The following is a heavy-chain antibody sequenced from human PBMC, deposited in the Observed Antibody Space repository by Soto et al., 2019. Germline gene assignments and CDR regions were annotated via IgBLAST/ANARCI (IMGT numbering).Heavy chain of an antibody. Sequence: RLFCAAPGFIFKNYALNWVRQAPGKGLEWVSRISGSGNTTHYGDSVKGRFTVSRDNSENMLYLQLDSLRAEDTAVYYCVQGQYFRSWYIHWGQGTLVTVSS. CDR1: GFIFKNYA. V-gene: IGHV3-23*01. J-gene: IGHJ4*02. D-gene: IGHD6-13*01. CDR3: VQGQYFRSWYIH. CDR2: ISGSGNTT.